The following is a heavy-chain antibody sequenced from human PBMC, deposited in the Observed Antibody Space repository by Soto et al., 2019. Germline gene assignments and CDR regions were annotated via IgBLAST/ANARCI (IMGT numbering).Heavy chain of an antibody. Sequence: QVQLVESGGGVVQPGRSLRLSCAASGFTFSSYGMHWVRQAPGKGLEWVAVISYDGSNKFYTDSVKGRFTISRDNSKNPLYLQMNSLGAEDTAVDYCAKEAGYRDLDYWGQGTLVTVSS. CDR3: AKEAGYRDLDY. CDR1: GFTFSSYG. V-gene: IGHV3-30*18. D-gene: IGHD6-13*01. CDR2: ISYDGSNK. J-gene: IGHJ4*02.